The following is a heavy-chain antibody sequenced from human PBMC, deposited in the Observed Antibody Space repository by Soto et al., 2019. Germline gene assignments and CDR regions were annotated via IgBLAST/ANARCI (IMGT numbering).Heavy chain of an antibody. CDR1: GFTFGSYS. CDR2: INEDGSEK. V-gene: IGHV3-7*01. D-gene: IGHD3-3*01. J-gene: IGHJ6*03. Sequence: EVQLVESGGGLAPPGGSLRLSCTGSGFTFGSYSMTWVRQAPGEGLEWLANINEDGSEKYYVDSVTGQFTFSRDNAKNSLYLEMNSLRAEDTAVYYCARGRTIFGNSYYMDVWGKGTTVTVSS. CDR3: ARGRTIFGNSYYMDV.